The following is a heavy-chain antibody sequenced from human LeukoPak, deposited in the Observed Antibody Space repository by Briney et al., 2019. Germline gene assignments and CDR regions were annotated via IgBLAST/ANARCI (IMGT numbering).Heavy chain of an antibody. CDR3: ARASIVGATAFDY. D-gene: IGHD1-26*01. V-gene: IGHV3-48*01. CDR2: ISSGGPTI. J-gene: IGHJ4*02. Sequence: YISSGGPTICYAASVRGRFTISRDNAKNSLYLQMNSLSGEDTAVYYCARASIVGATAFDYWGQGTLVTVSS.